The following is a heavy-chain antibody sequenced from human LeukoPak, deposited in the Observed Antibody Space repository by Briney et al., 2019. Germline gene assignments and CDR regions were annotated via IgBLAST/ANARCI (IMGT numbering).Heavy chain of an antibody. V-gene: IGHV3-23*01. Sequence: GGSLRLSCAASGFTFSSYAMTWVRQAPGKGLEWVSTIVAGGGGRTYYADSVKGRFTISRDDSKNTLFLQMNSLRAEDTALYYCAKDAVAPGSGGDYFDVWGQGTLVAVSS. D-gene: IGHD3-10*01. J-gene: IGHJ4*02. CDR2: IVAGGGGRT. CDR1: GFTFSSYA. CDR3: AKDAVAPGSGGDYFDV.